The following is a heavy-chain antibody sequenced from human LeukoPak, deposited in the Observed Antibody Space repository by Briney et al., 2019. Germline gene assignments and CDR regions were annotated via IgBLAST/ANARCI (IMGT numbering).Heavy chain of an antibody. Sequence: ASVKVSCTASGYTFTDHYVHWLRQAPGQGLEWMGWINSKTGGTNYAAKFQGRVTMTRDTSISTAHMELSSLTFDDTAIYYCARNAMSDYWGQGTLVIVSS. CDR2: INSKTGGT. D-gene: IGHD2-2*01. V-gene: IGHV1-2*02. CDR1: GYTFTDHY. J-gene: IGHJ4*02. CDR3: ARNAMSDY.